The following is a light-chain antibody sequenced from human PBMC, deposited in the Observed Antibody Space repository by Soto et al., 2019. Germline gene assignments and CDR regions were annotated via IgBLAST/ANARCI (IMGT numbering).Light chain of an antibody. Sequence: QSALTQPASVSGSPGQSIAISCSGTSSDVGNYNLVSWYQQHPGKAPKLIISEGNERPSGISDRFSGSKSGNTASLTISGLQAEDEADYYCCSYAVGSSYVFGTGTKVTVL. J-gene: IGLJ1*01. CDR3: CSYAVGSSYV. CDR1: SSDVGNYNL. CDR2: EGN. V-gene: IGLV2-23*01.